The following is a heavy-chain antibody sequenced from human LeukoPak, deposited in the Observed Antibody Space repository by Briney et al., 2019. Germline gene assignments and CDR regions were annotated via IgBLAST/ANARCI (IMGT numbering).Heavy chain of an antibody. CDR3: AIGGRSQDAFDI. Sequence: ASVKVSCKASGYTFIIDAMNGGRQSPGQGLEWRGWINTKTGNPTYAQGFTGRFVFSLDTSVSTAYLQISSLKAEDTAVYYCAIGGRSQDAFDIWGQGTMVTVSS. CDR2: INTKTGNP. V-gene: IGHV7-4-1*02. CDR1: GYTFIIDA. J-gene: IGHJ3*02. D-gene: IGHD3-10*01.